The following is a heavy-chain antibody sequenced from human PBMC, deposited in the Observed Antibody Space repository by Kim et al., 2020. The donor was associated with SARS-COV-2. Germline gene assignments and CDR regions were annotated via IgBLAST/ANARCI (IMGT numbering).Heavy chain of an antibody. D-gene: IGHD3-10*01. J-gene: IGHJ4*02. CDR3: GKTENSYYGN. CDR1: EFTFKKYA. Sequence: GGSLRLSCAASEFTFKKYAMFWVRQAPGKGLEWVSSISPNGDSTYYLDSVKGRFSISRDNSKNTLVLQMNSLRVEDTAIYYCGKTENSYYGNWGQGTLVTVSS. V-gene: IGHV3-23*01. CDR2: ISPNGDST.